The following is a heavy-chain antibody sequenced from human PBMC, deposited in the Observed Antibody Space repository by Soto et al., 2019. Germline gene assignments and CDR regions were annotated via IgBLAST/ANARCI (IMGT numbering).Heavy chain of an antibody. CDR2: IYTSGST. V-gene: IGHV4-4*07. D-gene: IGHD6-19*01. J-gene: IGHJ6*02. CDR3: ARDPHSSGWYMGYYYYYGMDV. Sequence: SETLSLTCTVSGGSISSYYWSWIRQPAGKGLEWIGRIYTSGSTNYNPSLKSRVTMSVDTSKNQFSLKLSSVTAADTAVYYCARDPHSSGWYMGYYYYYGMDVWGQGTTVTVSS. CDR1: GGSISSYY.